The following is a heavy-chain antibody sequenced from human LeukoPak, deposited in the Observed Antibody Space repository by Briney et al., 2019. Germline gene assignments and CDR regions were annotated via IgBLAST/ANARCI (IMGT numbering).Heavy chain of an antibody. CDR2: ISAYNDNT. J-gene: IGHJ4*02. CDR1: GYTFTNYG. V-gene: IGHV1-18*01. D-gene: IGHD3-10*01. Sequence: GASVKVSCKASGYTFTNYGVSWVRQAPGQGLEWMGWISAYNDNTNYAQKLQGRVTMTTDTSTNTAYMDLRNLRSDDTAVYYCARDLPVHNHYGSEEYFDYWGQGTLVTVSS. CDR3: ARDLPVHNHYGSEEYFDY.